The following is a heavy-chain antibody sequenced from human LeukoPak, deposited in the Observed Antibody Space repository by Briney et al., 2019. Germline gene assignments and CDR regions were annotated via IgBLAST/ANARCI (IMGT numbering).Heavy chain of an antibody. CDR3: ATSNWFDP. D-gene: IGHD2-2*01. V-gene: IGHV3-74*01. Sequence: GGSLRLSCAASGFTFSTYWMHWVRQATGKRLVWVSRINSGGTTTNYADSVKGRFTISRDNAKNTLYLQMNSLRGEDTAVYYCATSNWFDPWGQGTLVTVSS. J-gene: IGHJ5*02. CDR2: INSGGTTT. CDR1: GFTFSTYW.